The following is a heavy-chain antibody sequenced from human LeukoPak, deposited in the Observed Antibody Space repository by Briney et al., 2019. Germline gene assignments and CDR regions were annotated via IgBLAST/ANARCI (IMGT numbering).Heavy chain of an antibody. J-gene: IGHJ5*02. V-gene: IGHV4-34*01. CDR2: IYYSGST. CDR1: GGSFSDYS. CDR3: ARGLRGCFDP. Sequence: SETLSLTCGIYGGSFSDYSWNWIRQPPGKGLEWIGSIYYSGSTYYNPSLKSRVTISVDTSKNQFSLKLSSVTAADTAVYYCARGLRGCFDPWGQGTLVTVSS.